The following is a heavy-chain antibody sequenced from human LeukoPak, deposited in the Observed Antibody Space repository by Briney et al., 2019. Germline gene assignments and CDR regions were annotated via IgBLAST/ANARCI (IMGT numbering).Heavy chain of an antibody. J-gene: IGHJ4*02. CDR1: GFSFNIYY. CDR3: ARDRNYDGSVYYEDDYFDY. Sequence: GGSLTLSCGVSGFSFNIYYMSWVRQAPGKGLEWVANLNQDGSEKNYVDSVRGRFTISRDNGKNSLYLQMNSLRAEDTAVYYCARDRNYDGSVYYEDDYFDYWGQGTLVTVSS. D-gene: IGHD3-22*01. V-gene: IGHV3-7*01. CDR2: LNQDGSEK.